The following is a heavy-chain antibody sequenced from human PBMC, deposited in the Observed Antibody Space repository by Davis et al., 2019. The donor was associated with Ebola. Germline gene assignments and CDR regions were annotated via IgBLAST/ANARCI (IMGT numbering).Heavy chain of an antibody. Sequence: GESLMISCAASGYTFDDYAIPWLRQAAGKGLEWVPGISWNSGSIGYADSVKGRFTISRDNSKNTLYLQMNSLRAEDTGVYYCANGGRWGYGMDVWGQGTTVSVS. D-gene: IGHD3-16*01. V-gene: IGHV3-9*01. J-gene: IGHJ6*02. CDR2: ISWNSGSI. CDR1: GYTFDDYA. CDR3: ANGGRWGYGMDV.